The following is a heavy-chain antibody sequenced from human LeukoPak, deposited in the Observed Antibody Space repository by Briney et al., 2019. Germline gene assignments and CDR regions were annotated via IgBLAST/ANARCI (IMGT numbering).Heavy chain of an antibody. D-gene: IGHD3-10*01. CDR3: VKDLMRDRWFGES. J-gene: IGHJ5*02. Sequence: GGSLRLSCAASGFPFSYYGFHWVRQAPGKGLEWVAFIRYDGNDKFYAESVKGRFTISRDSSRNTLYLQMNSLRLEDTAVYYCVKDLMRDRWFGESWGQGTLVTLSS. CDR2: IRYDGNDK. V-gene: IGHV3-30*02. CDR1: GFPFSYYG.